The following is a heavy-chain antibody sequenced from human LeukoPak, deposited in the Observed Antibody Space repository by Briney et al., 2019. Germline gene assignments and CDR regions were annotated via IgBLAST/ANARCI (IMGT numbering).Heavy chain of an antibody. CDR1: GDSFSYFY. J-gene: IGHJ4*02. CDR3: ASNVKAVAGTPGYFDY. Sequence: PSETLSLTCTVSGDSFSYFYWSWIRQPPGKGLEWIGYIYNSGSTNYNPSLKSRVTISLDTSKNQFSLKLSSVTAADTAVYYCASNVKAVAGTPGYFDYWGQGTLVTVSS. D-gene: IGHD6-19*01. CDR2: IYNSGST. V-gene: IGHV4-59*12.